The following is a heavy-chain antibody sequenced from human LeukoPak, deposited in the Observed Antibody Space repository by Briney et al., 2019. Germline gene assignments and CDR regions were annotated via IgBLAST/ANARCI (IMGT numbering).Heavy chain of an antibody. J-gene: IGHJ4*02. CDR2: IYTSGST. CDR1: GGSISSYY. Sequence: SETLSLTCTVSGGSISSYYWSWIRQPAGKGLKWIGRIYTSGSTNYNPSLKSRVTMSVDTSKNQFSLKLSSVTAADTAVYYCARARDDFWSGYYWDYWGQGTLVTVSS. D-gene: IGHD3-3*01. V-gene: IGHV4-4*07. CDR3: ARARDDFWSGYYWDY.